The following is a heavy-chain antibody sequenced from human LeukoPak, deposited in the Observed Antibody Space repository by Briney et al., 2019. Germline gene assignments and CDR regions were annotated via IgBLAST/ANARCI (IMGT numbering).Heavy chain of an antibody. CDR1: GFTFSSYA. D-gene: IGHD2-21*01. J-gene: IGHJ5*02. V-gene: IGHV3-23*01. CDR3: AFELPPNRFDP. CDR2: ISATGGTT. Sequence: GGSLRLSCAASGFTFSSYAMSWVRQAPGKGLEWVSAISATGGTTYYTDSVKGRFTISRDNSKNTLYLQMNGLRAEDTALYYCAFELPPNRFDPWGQGTLVTVSS.